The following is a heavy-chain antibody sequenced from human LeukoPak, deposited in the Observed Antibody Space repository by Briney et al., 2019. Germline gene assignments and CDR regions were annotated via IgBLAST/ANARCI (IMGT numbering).Heavy chain of an antibody. Sequence: GSLRLSCAASGFTFSDYYMSWIRQAPGKGLEWVSYISSSGSTIYYADSVKGRFTISRDNAKNSLYLQMNSLRAEDTAAYYCARLVSGYYFAPVDYWGQGTLVTVSS. V-gene: IGHV3-11*01. J-gene: IGHJ4*02. CDR3: ARLVSGYYFAPVDY. CDR1: GFTFSDYY. CDR2: ISSSGSTI. D-gene: IGHD3-22*01.